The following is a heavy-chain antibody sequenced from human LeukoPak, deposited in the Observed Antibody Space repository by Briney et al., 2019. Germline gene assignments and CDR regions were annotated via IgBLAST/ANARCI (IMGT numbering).Heavy chain of an antibody. V-gene: IGHV1-46*01. CDR2: INPSGGGT. J-gene: IGHJ4*02. Sequence: ASVKVSCKASGYTFTSYYVHWVRQAPGQGLEWMGIINPSGGGTSYAQKFQGRVTMTRDTSTSTVYMELSSLRSEDTAVYYCARDHGSPGYFDYWGQGTLVTVSS. D-gene: IGHD3-10*01. CDR3: ARDHGSPGYFDY. CDR1: GYTFTSYY.